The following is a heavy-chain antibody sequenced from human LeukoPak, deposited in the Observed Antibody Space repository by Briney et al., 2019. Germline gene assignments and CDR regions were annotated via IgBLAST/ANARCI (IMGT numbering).Heavy chain of an antibody. D-gene: IGHD5-18*01. CDR2: MSGSGGRT. CDR1: GFTFSSYA. V-gene: IGHV3-23*01. Sequence: GGSLGLSCAASGFTFSSYAMSWVRQAPGKGLEWVSAMSGSGGRTYYADSVKGRFTISRDYSKNTLYLEMNSLRDQDTAVYYCAKGTDGGYSYDYSHPFDYWGQGTLATVSS. J-gene: IGHJ4*02. CDR3: AKGTDGGYSYDYSHPFDY.